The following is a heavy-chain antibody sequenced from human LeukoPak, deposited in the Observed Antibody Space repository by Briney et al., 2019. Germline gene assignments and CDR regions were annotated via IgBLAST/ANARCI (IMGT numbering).Heavy chain of an antibody. V-gene: IGHV1-8*01. Sequence: ASVKVSCKASGYTFTNYDINWVRQTTGQGLEWMGWMSPNTGNTGYGQKFQGRITMTRNTSIRTAYMELSSLTSDDTGVYFCVSRRKGRAYDIWGQGTMVTVSS. J-gene: IGHJ3*02. CDR2: MSPNTGNT. CDR3: VSRRKGRAYDI. CDR1: GYTFTNYD.